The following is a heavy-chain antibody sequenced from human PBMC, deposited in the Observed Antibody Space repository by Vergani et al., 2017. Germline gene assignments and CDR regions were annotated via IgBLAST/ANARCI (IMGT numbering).Heavy chain of an antibody. CDR2: IHYSGST. Sequence: QVKLQESGPGLVKPSETLSLTCTVSVGSISSYYWSWVRHPPGKGMEWISYIHYSGSTNYNPSLKSRVTISVDTSRNQFSLKLNSVTAADTPVYYCARGARETIFGVVIDYYYYMDVWGKGTTVTVSS. D-gene: IGHD3-3*01. CDR1: VGSISSYY. J-gene: IGHJ6*03. V-gene: IGHV4-59*01. CDR3: ARGARETIFGVVIDYYYYMDV.